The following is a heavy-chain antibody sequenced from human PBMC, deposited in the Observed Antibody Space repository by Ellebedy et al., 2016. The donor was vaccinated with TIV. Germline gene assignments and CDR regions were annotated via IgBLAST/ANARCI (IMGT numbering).Heavy chain of an antibody. V-gene: IGHV4-59*01. Sequence: SETLSLXXTVSGDSITSSFWSWIRQPPGKGLEWIGYIYHTGSTNYNPSLKSRVTISVDTSKNQFSLILNSVNTADTAVYYCARGGVGTYWYFDLWGRGTLLTVSS. CDR2: IYHTGST. D-gene: IGHD3-10*01. CDR3: ARGGVGTYWYFDL. CDR1: GDSITSSF. J-gene: IGHJ2*01.